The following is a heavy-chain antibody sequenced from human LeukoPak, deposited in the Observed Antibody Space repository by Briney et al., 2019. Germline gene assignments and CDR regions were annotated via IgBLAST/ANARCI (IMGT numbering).Heavy chain of an antibody. Sequence: SEPLSPTCTVSGGSVSSGTYYWSWIRQPPGKGLEWIGYIYYGGSTNYNPSLRSRVTMSVDTSENHFSLKLASVTAADTGVYYCARVLIAEAGFDYWGQGALVTVSS. V-gene: IGHV4-61*03. D-gene: IGHD3-22*01. CDR2: IYYGGST. CDR3: ARVLIAEAGFDY. J-gene: IGHJ4*02. CDR1: GGSVSSGTYY.